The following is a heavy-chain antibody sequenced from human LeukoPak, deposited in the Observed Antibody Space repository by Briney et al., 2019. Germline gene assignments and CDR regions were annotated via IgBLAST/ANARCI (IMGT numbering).Heavy chain of an antibody. CDR1: GYTFTSYG. D-gene: IGHD6-19*01. J-gene: IGHJ4*02. Sequence: ASVKVSCKASGYTFTSYGISWVRQAPGQGLEWMGWISAYNGNTNYAQKVQGRVTMTTDTCTSTAYMELRSLRSDDTAVDYCSRYVVRDSSGWYGGDFDYWGQGTLVTVSS. V-gene: IGHV1-18*01. CDR2: ISAYNGNT. CDR3: SRYVVRDSSGWYGGDFDY.